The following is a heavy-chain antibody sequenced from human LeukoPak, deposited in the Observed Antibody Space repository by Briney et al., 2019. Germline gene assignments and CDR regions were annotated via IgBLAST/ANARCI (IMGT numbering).Heavy chain of an antibody. D-gene: IGHD3-3*01. CDR2: IYYSGST. V-gene: IGHV4-39*07. Sequence: SETLSLTCTVSGGSISSSSYYWGWIRQPPGKGLEWIGSIYYSGSTYYNPSLKSRVTISVDTSKNQFSLKLSSVTAADTAVYYCARATNYDFWSGYRFDYWGQGTLVTVSS. CDR3: ARATNYDFWSGYRFDY. CDR1: GGSISSSSYY. J-gene: IGHJ4*02.